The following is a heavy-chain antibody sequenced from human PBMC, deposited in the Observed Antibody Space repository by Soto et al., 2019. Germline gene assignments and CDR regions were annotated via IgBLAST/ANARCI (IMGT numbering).Heavy chain of an antibody. CDR2: IKEDGSAK. CDR3: AREDSYRFDY. V-gene: IGHV3-7*01. J-gene: IGHJ4*02. D-gene: IGHD2-15*01. Sequence: EVQLVESGGGLVQPGGSLRVSCAASGFTFTSYWMSWVRQAPGKGLEWVANIKEDGSAKYYLDSVKGRFTISRDNAKNSLYLQMNSLRAEDTAVYYCAREDSYRFDYWGQGNLVTVSS. CDR1: GFTFTSYW.